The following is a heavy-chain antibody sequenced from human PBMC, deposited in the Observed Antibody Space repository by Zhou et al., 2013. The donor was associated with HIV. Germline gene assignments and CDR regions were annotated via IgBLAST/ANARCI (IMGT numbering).Heavy chain of an antibody. CDR2: IIPILDIT. J-gene: IGHJ3*01. D-gene: IGHD2-21*01. V-gene: IGHV1-69*04. CDR3: QYIPKAFDTFDL. Sequence: QVQLLQSGAEVKKPGSSVKVSCKASGGTFGRFPINWVRQAPGQGLEWMGRIIPILDITNYAQKFQGRVTITADKSTSTAYMDLSGLTSDDTAVYYCQYIPKAFDTFDLWGQGTLVTVSS. CDR1: GGTFGRFP.